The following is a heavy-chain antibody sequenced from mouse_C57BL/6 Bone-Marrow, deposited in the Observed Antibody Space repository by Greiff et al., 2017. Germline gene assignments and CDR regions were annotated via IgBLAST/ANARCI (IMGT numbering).Heavy chain of an antibody. Sequence: EVQVVESGGGLVQPGGSLKLSCAASGFTFSDYYMSWVRQTPEKRLEWVAYISNGGGSNYYPDTVKGRFTISRDNAKNTLYLHMSRLKSEGTASYYCSRRGCYYLFAYWGQGTLVTVSA. CDR3: SRRGCYYLFAY. J-gene: IGHJ3*01. CDR1: GFTFSDYY. D-gene: IGHD2-3*01. V-gene: IGHV5-12*01. CDR2: ISNGGGSN.